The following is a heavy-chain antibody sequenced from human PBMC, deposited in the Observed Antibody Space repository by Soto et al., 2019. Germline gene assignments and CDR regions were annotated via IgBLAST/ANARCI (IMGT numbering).Heavy chain of an antibody. Sequence: SETLSLTCTVSGGSISSYYWSWIRQPPGKGLEWIGYIYYSGSTNYNPSLKSRVTISVDTSKNQFSLKLSSVTAADTAVYYCARDRGVRAVTGYYGMDVWGQGTTVTVSS. J-gene: IGHJ6*02. D-gene: IGHD2-15*01. V-gene: IGHV4-59*01. CDR3: ARDRGVRAVTGYYGMDV. CDR2: IYYSGST. CDR1: GGSISSYY.